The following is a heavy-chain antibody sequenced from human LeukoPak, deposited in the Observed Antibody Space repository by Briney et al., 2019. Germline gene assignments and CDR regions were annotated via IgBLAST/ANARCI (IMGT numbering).Heavy chain of an antibody. CDR3: ARMRRQWLDDAFVI. Sequence: GGSLRLSCAASGFTFSSYWMHWVRQAPGKGLVWVSRINSDGSSTSYADSVKGRFTISRDNAKNTLYLQMNSLRAEDTAVYYCARMRRQWLDDAFVIWGQGTMVTVSS. J-gene: IGHJ3*02. V-gene: IGHV3-74*01. CDR1: GFTFSSYW. D-gene: IGHD6-19*01. CDR2: INSDGSST.